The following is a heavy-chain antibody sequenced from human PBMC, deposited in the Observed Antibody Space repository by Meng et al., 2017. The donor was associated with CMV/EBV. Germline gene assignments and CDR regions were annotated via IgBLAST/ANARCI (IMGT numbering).Heavy chain of an antibody. Sequence: GESLKISCAASGFTFSSYWMSWVRQAPGKGLEWVSAISGSGGSTYYADSVKGRFTISRDNSKNTLYLQMNSLRAEDTAVYYCAKHFHRFNIAVAPGYWGQGTLVTVSS. CDR1: GFTFSSYW. D-gene: IGHD6-19*01. J-gene: IGHJ4*02. V-gene: IGHV3-23*01. CDR3: AKHFHRFNIAVAPGY. CDR2: ISGSGGST.